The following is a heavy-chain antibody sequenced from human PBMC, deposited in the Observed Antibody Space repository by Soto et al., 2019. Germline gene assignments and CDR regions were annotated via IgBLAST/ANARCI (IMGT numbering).Heavy chain of an antibody. Sequence: SETLSLTCAVYGGSFSGYYWSWIRQPPGKGLEWIGEINHSGSTNYNPSLKSRVTISVDTSKNQFSLKLSSVTAADTAVYYCARGIKRSYYDFWSGYYFHFDYWGQGTLVTVSS. CDR1: GGSFSGYY. CDR3: ARGIKRSYYDFWSGYYFHFDY. V-gene: IGHV4-34*01. J-gene: IGHJ4*02. CDR2: INHSGST. D-gene: IGHD3-3*01.